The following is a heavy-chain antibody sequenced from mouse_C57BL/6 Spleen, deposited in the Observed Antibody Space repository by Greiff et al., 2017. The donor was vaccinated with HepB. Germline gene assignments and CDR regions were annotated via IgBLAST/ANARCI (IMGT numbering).Heavy chain of an antibody. CDR3: ARDYGSRPYWYFDV. Sequence: QVQLQQPGAELVRPGSSVKLSCKASGYTFTSYWMDWVKQRPGQGLEWIGNIYPSDSETHYNQKLKDKATLNVDKSSSTAYMQLSSLTSEDSAGYYCARDYGSRPYWYFDVWGTGTTVTVSS. CDR1: GYTFTSYW. V-gene: IGHV1-61*01. J-gene: IGHJ1*03. D-gene: IGHD1-1*01. CDR2: IYPSDSET.